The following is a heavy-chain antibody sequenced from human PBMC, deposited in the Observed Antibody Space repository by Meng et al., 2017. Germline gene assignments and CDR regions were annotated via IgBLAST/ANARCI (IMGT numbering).Heavy chain of an antibody. CDR3: ARDEYYYDSSGYDITPHFDY. V-gene: IGHV3-48*03. CDR2: ISSSGSTI. Sequence: GESLKISCAASGFTFSSYAMHWVRQAPGKGLEWVSYISSSGSTIYYADSVKGRFTISRDNAKNSLYLQMNSLRAEDTAVYYCARDEYYYDSSGYDITPHFDYWGQGTLVTVSS. D-gene: IGHD3-22*01. CDR1: GFTFSSYA. J-gene: IGHJ4*02.